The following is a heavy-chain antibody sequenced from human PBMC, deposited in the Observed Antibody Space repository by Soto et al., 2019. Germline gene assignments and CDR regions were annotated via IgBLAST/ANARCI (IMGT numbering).Heavy chain of an antibody. D-gene: IGHD3-22*01. CDR2: ISAYNGNT. CDR1: GYTFTSYG. V-gene: IGHV1-18*01. J-gene: IGHJ5*02. CDR3: ARDGTMIVVAITAHSFDP. Sequence: ASVKVSCKASGYTFTSYGISWVRQAPGQVLEWMGWISAYNGNTNYAQKLQGRVTMTTDTSTSTAYMELRSLRSDDTAVYYCARDGTMIVVAITAHSFDPWGQGTLVTVSS.